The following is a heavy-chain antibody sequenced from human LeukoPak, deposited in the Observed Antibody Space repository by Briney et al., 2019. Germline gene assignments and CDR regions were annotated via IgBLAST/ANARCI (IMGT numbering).Heavy chain of an antibody. D-gene: IGHD3-3*01. Sequence: GGSLRLSCAASGFTLSTYWMNWVRQAPGKGLEWVAPIKQDGSEKYYVDSVKGRFTISRDNAKNSLYLQMNSLRAEDTAVYYCARDRNTDFWSGYYTNYCDYWGQGTLVTVSS. CDR3: ARDRNTDFWSGYYTNYCDY. CDR2: IKQDGSEK. V-gene: IGHV3-7*01. J-gene: IGHJ4*02. CDR1: GFTLSTYW.